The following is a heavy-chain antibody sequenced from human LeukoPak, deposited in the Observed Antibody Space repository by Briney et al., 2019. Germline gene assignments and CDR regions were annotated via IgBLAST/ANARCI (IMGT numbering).Heavy chain of an antibody. CDR2: VYYSGST. J-gene: IGHJ6*03. Sequence: SETLSLTCTVSGGSISSHYWSWIRQPPGKGLDWVGYVYYSGSTNYNPTLKSRVTISVDTSKNQFSLKLSSVTAADTAVYYCARGSSSSVWYYYYYYMDVWGKGTTVTVSS. D-gene: IGHD6-6*01. V-gene: IGHV4-59*11. CDR1: GGSISSHY. CDR3: ARGSSSSVWYYYYYYMDV.